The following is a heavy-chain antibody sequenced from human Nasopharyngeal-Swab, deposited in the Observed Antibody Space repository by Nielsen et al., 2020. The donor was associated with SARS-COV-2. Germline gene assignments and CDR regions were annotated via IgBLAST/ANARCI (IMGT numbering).Heavy chain of an antibody. D-gene: IGHD3-3*01. V-gene: IGHV3-21*01. Sequence: VRPAPGKGVGWVLSISSSSSYIYYADSVKGRFTISRDNAKNSLYLQMNSLRAEDTAVYYCARDFMALRFLEWAKAGGLDYWGQGTLVTVSS. CDR2: ISSSSSYI. J-gene: IGHJ4*02. CDR3: ARDFMALRFLEWAKAGGLDY.